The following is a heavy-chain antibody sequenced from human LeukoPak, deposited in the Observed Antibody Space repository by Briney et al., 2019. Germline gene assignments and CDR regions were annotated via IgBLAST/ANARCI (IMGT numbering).Heavy chain of an antibody. D-gene: IGHD1-26*01. CDR3: ARRVSEVAPTLRNGENWFDS. CDR1: GVPMSSYL. V-gene: IGHV4-4*07. Sequence: SESLSLNCTLLGVPMSSYLWQWVRPPAGQGLEWQGRISKSGSTIYNPSLKSRVPLSVDTSKKQVSLKLSSVTAAATAMYYCARRVSEVAPTLRNGENWFDSWGQGTLVTVSS. J-gene: IGHJ5*01. CDR2: ISKSGST.